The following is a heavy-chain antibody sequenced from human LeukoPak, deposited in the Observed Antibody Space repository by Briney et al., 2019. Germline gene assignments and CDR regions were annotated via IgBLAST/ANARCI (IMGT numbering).Heavy chain of an antibody. CDR2: ISGYNGDT. Sequence: ASVKVSCKASGYTFTGYYMHWVRQAPGQGLEWMGWISGYNGDTEYAQKFHGRVTMTTDTSTSTASMELRSLRSDDTAVYYCARLLTGTTSFDHWGQGTLVTVSS. D-gene: IGHD1-20*01. CDR3: ARLLTGTTSFDH. CDR1: GYTFTGYY. J-gene: IGHJ4*02. V-gene: IGHV1-18*04.